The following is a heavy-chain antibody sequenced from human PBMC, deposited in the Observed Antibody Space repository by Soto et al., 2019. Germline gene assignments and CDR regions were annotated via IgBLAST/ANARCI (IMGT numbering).Heavy chain of an antibody. CDR3: ARWRGIVLVPAAGHYYYGMDV. CDR2: IIPIFGTA. D-gene: IGHD2-2*01. V-gene: IGHV1-69*12. Sequence: QVQLVQSGAEVKKPGSSVKVSCKASGGTFSSYAISWVRQAPGQGLEWMGGIIPIFGTANYAQKFQGRVTTAEAESPSAAQMELGSLGSEETAVSYCARWRGIVLVPAAGHYYYGMDVWGRGTTVTVSS. J-gene: IGHJ6*02. CDR1: GGTFSSYA.